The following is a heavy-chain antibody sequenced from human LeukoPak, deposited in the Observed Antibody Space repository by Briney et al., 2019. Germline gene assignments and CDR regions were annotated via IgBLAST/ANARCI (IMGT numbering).Heavy chain of an antibody. V-gene: IGHV1-69*13. CDR1: GGTFSSYA. CDR2: IISIFGTA. CDR3: ASGSTSGANYYYYGMDV. Sequence: ASVEVSCKASGGTFSSYAISWVRQAPGQGLEWMGGIISIFGTANYAQKFQGRVTITADESTSTAYMELSSLRSEDTAVYYCASGSTSGANYYYYGMDVWGQGTTVTVSS. D-gene: IGHD2-2*01. J-gene: IGHJ6*02.